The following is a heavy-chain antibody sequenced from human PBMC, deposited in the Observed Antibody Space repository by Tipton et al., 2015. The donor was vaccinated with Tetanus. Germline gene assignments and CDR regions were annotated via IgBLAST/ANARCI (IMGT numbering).Heavy chain of an antibody. CDR2: LYFSGNT. CDR3: ARAGEGGYDATMGFYYYYMDV. J-gene: IGHJ6*03. CDR1: GASISTYS. V-gene: IGHV4-59*01. D-gene: IGHD5-12*01. Sequence: TLSLTCTVSGASISTYSWIWIRQSPGKGLEWIAYLYFSGNTNYNPSLKTRVTMSPDTSKNQVSLRLNSVTAADTAVYYCARAGEGGYDATMGFYYYYMDVWGKGTTVTVSS.